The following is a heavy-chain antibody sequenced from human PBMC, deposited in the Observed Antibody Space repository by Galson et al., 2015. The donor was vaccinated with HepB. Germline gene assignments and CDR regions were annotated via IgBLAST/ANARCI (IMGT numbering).Heavy chain of an antibody. CDR1: GDSISRGGYY. D-gene: IGHD2-2*01. CDR3: ERVKVGHSTPFEY. V-gene: IGHV4-31*03. Sequence: LSLTCTVSGDSISRGGYYWGWIRQHPGKGLEWIGYIYYTGEKFNNPALKSRDVISGDTSRKQFSLNLNSATAADTSVYYCERVKVGHSTPFEYWGQGILVTVSS. J-gene: IGHJ4*02. CDR2: IYYTGEK.